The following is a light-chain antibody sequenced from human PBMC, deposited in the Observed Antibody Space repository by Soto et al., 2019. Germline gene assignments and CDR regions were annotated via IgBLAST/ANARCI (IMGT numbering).Light chain of an antibody. CDR2: EVS. Sequence: DIQMTQSASSLSASVGDRVTIPCRASQSIGDSLAWYQQKPGKDPYLLTSEVSSLERGVPSRFSGSGSGTEFTLTISSMQPDDFATCYCQQYNGYSRTFGQGTK. CDR1: QSIGDS. V-gene: IGKV1-5*01. J-gene: IGKJ1*01. CDR3: QQYNGYSRT.